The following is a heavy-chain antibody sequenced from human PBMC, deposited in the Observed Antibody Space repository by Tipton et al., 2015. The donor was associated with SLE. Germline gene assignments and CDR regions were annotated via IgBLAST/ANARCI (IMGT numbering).Heavy chain of an antibody. Sequence: TLSLTCSVSGGSISSGSYYWSWIRQPPGRGLEWIGNIYYSGSTYYNPSLKSRVTISVDTSKNQFSLKLSSVTAADTAAYYCARDGLGHSSGYYEYDWGQGTLVTVSS. V-gene: IGHV4-39*07. CDR1: GGSISSGSYY. D-gene: IGHD3-22*01. CDR3: ARDGLGHSSGYYEYD. CDR2: IYYSGST. J-gene: IGHJ4*02.